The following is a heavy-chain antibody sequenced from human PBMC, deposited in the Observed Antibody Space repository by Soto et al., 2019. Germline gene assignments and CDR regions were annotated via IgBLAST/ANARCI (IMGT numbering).Heavy chain of an antibody. V-gene: IGHV4-31*03. Sequence: PSETLSLTCTVSGGSISSGGYYWSWIRQHPGKGLEWIGYIYYSRSTYYNPSLKSRVTISVDTSKNQFSLKLSSVTAADTAVYYCARGPGTMAKIDYWGQGTLVTVSS. CDR1: GGSISSGGYY. D-gene: IGHD3-10*01. CDR2: IYYSRST. J-gene: IGHJ4*02. CDR3: ARGPGTMAKIDY.